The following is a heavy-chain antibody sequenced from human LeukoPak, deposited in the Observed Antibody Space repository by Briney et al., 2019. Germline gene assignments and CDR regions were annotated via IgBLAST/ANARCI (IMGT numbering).Heavy chain of an antibody. CDR1: GYTFTGYY. V-gene: IGHV1-2*02. CDR3: SSDNGSGSYYNLDY. CDR2: INPNSGGT. D-gene: IGHD3-10*01. Sequence: ASVKVSCKASGYTFTGYYMHWVRQAPGQGLEWMGWINPNSGGTNYAQKFQGRVTMTRDTSISTAYMELSRLRSDDTAVYYCSSDNGSGSYYNLDYWGQGTLVTVSS. J-gene: IGHJ4*02.